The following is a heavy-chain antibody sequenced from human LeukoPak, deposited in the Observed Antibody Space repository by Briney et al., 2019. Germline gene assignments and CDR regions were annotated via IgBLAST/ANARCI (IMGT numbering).Heavy chain of an antibody. CDR3: ARETVLLWFGELSYYFDY. V-gene: IGHV4-4*07. CDR2: IYTSGST. CDR1: GGSISSYY. D-gene: IGHD3-10*01. J-gene: IGHJ4*02. Sequence: SETLSLTCTVSGGSISSYYWSWIRQPAGTGLEWIGRIYTSGSTNYNPSLKSRVTMSVDTSKNQFSLKLSSVTAADTAVYYCARETVLLWFGELSYYFDYWGQGTLVTVSS.